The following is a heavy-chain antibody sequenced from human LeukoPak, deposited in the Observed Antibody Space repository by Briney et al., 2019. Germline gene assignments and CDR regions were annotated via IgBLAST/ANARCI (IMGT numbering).Heavy chain of an antibody. Sequence: SETLSFTCTVSGGSIVSHYWNWIRQPAGRGLEWIGRFYASGTTNTSPSLKSRVTMSVDTSKNQFSLKLSSVTAADTAVYYCARPSVAGEVDYWGQGTLVTVSS. CDR3: ARPSVAGEVDY. J-gene: IGHJ4*02. CDR1: GGSIVSHY. D-gene: IGHD6-19*01. CDR2: FYASGTT. V-gene: IGHV4-4*07.